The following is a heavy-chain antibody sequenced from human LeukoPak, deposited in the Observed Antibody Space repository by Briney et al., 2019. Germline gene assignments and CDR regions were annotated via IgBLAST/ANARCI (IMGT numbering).Heavy chain of an antibody. V-gene: IGHV4-4*02. J-gene: IGHJ5*02. CDR1: GGSISSSNW. CDR2: IYHSGST. D-gene: IGHD1-26*01. Sequence: PSGTLSLTCAVSGGSISSSNWWSWVRQPPGKGLEWIGEIYHSGSTNYNPSLKSRVTISVDKSKNQFSLKLSSVTAADTAVYYCARGGVGATKNWFDPWGQGTLVTVSS. CDR3: ARGGVGATKNWFDP.